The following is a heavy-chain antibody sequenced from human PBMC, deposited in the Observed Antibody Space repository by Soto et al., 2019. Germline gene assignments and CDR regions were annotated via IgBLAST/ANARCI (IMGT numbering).Heavy chain of an antibody. CDR2: ISGSGGST. CDR3: AKDLSKGSTSGGIIRVIDY. D-gene: IGHD2-15*01. Sequence: HPGGSLRLSCAASGFTFSSYAMSWVRQAPGKGLEWVSAISGSGGSTYYADPVKGRFTISRDNSKNTLYLQMNSLRAEDTAVYYCAKDLSKGSTSGGIIRVIDYWGQGTLVTVSS. CDR1: GFTFSSYA. V-gene: IGHV3-23*01. J-gene: IGHJ4*02.